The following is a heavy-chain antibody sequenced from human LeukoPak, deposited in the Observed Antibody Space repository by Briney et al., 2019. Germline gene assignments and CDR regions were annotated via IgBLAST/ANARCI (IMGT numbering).Heavy chain of an antibody. CDR3: ARGGGDYYDSSGYYLDY. CDR1: GGSFSGYY. D-gene: IGHD3-22*01. V-gene: IGHV4-34*01. CDR2: INHSGST. Sequence: KTSETLSLTCAVYGGSFSGYYWSWIRQPPGKGLEWIGEINHSGSTNYNPSLKSRVTISVDTSKNQFSLKLSSVTAADTAVYYCARGGGDYYDSSGYYLDYWGQGTLVTVSS. J-gene: IGHJ4*02.